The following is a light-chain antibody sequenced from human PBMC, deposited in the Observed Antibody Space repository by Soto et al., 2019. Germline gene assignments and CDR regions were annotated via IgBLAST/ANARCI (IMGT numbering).Light chain of an antibody. J-gene: IGKJ1*01. CDR1: QSVSSY. V-gene: IGKV3-11*01. CDR3: QQCTSPPRT. Sequence: EIVLTQSPATLSLSPGERATLSCRASQSVSSYLAWYQQKPGQAPRLLIYDASNRATGIPARFSGSGSGTDFTLTISSLEPEDFAVYYCQQCTSPPRTFGQGTRVEIK. CDR2: DAS.